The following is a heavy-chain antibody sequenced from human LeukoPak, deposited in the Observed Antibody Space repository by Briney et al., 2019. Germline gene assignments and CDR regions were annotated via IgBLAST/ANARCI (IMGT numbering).Heavy chain of an antibody. J-gene: IGHJ6*03. CDR2: IYYSEST. Sequence: TSQTLSLTWTVSGGSISRGDYDWSWNRQPRGKGLEGIVYIYYSESTYYNPSLKRRVTLTVNTAKNQCSRKVSSVTAADTAVSYCARGSGTTVVTRRYYFYYMDVWGKGTTVTVSS. D-gene: IGHD4-23*01. V-gene: IGHV4-30-4*08. CDR1: GGSISRGDYD. CDR3: ARGSGTTVVTRRYYFYYMDV.